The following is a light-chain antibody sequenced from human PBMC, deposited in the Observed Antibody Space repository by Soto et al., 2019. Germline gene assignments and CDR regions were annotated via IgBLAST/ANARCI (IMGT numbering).Light chain of an antibody. CDR3: QKYNSYPWT. J-gene: IGKJ1*01. CDR1: QTIRSW. CDR2: DAS. V-gene: IGKV1-5*01. Sequence: DIQMTQSPSTLSASVGDRVTITCRASQTIRSWLAWYQQKPGKAPKLLIYDASSLESGVPSRFSGSGSGTEFTLSLSSLQPDDVATYYCQKYNSYPWTFGQGTKVELK.